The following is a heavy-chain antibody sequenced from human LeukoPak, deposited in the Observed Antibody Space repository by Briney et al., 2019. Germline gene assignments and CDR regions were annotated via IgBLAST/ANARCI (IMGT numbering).Heavy chain of an antibody. J-gene: IGHJ4*02. CDR3: ARDLYADFWSGSVFDY. D-gene: IGHD3-3*01. CDR1: GFSFSSYA. V-gene: IGHV3-23*01. Sequence: GGSLRPSCEASGFSFSSYATSWVRQAPGKGLEWVSGISGSGGTTYYAGSVKGRFTISRDISKNTLYLQMSSLRAGDTAVYYCARDLYADFWSGSVFDYWGGGALVTVSS. CDR2: ISGSGGTT.